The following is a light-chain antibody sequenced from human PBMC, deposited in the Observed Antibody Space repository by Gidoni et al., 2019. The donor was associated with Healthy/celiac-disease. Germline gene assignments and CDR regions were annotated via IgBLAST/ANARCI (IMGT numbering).Light chain of an antibody. CDR2: LSS. J-gene: IGKJ1*01. Sequence: DIVMTQSTDSLAVSLGERATINYKSSQSVLYSANHKNYLAWYQQKPVQPPKLLIYLSSTRASGVPDRFSGSASGTDFTLTISSLQAEDVAVYYCQQYYSTPQTFGQGTKVEIK. CDR3: QQYYSTPQT. V-gene: IGKV4-1*01. CDR1: QSVLYSANHKNY.